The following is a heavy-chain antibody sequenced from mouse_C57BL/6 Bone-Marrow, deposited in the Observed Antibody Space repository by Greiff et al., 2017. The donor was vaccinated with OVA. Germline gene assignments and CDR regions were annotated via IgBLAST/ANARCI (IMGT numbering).Heavy chain of an antibody. V-gene: IGHV1-55*01. Sequence: QVQLQQPGAELVKPGASVKMSCKASGYTFTSYWITWVKQRPGQGLEWIGDIYPGSGSTNYNEKFKSKATLTVDTSSSTAYMQLGSLTSEDSAVYYCARLILYYYGSSYDYAMDYWGQGTSVTVSS. CDR1: GYTFTSYW. CDR3: ARLILYYYGSSYDYAMDY. J-gene: IGHJ4*01. D-gene: IGHD1-1*01. CDR2: IYPGSGST.